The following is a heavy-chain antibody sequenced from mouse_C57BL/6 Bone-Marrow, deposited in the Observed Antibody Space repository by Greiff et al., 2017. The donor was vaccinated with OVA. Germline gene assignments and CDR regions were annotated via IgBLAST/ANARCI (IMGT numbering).Heavy chain of an antibody. CDR1: GYSITSGYY. Sequence: VQLQQSGPGLVKPSQSLSLTCSVTGYSITSGYYWNWIRQFPGNKLEWMGYISYDGSNNYNPSLKNRISITRDTSKNQFFLTLNSVTTEDTATYYCAREDTTGYFDVWGTGTTVTVSS. V-gene: IGHV3-6*01. CDR2: ISYDGSN. CDR3: AREDTTGYFDV. J-gene: IGHJ1*03. D-gene: IGHD1-1*01.